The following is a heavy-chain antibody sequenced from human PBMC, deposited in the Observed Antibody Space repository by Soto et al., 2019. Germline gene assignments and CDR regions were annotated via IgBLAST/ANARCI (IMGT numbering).Heavy chain of an antibody. V-gene: IGHV1-18*01. CDR1: GYTFTSYG. CDR3: ARGVVVVPAAIRGYYYYYMDV. CDR2: ISAYNGNT. J-gene: IGHJ6*03. D-gene: IGHD2-2*02. Sequence: QVQLVQSGAEVKKPGASVKVSCKASGYTFTSYGISWVRQAPGQGLEWMGWISAYNGNTNYAQKLQGRGTMTTDTSTSTAYMELRSLRSDDTAVYYCARGVVVVPAAIRGYYYYYMDVWGKGTTVTVSS.